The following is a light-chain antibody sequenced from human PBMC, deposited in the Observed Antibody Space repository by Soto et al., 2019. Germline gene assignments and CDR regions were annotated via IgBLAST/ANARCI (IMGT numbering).Light chain of an antibody. CDR1: QSISSW. CDR3: QQYNSYSP. CDR2: KAS. J-gene: IGKJ1*01. V-gene: IGKV1-5*03. Sequence: QMTLSLSTLSASLRDRVTITCRASQSISSWLAWYQQKPGKAPKLLIYKASSLESGVPSRFSGSGSGTEFTLTISSLQPDDFATYYCQQYNSYSPFGQGTKV.